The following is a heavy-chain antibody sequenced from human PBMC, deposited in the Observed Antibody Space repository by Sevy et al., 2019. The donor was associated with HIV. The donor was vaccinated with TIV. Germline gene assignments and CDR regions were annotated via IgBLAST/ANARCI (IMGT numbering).Heavy chain of an antibody. CDR2: ISYDGSNK. V-gene: IGHV3-30*04. J-gene: IGHJ4*02. CDR3: ASDRFWSGSTSYYFDH. D-gene: IGHD3-3*01. CDR1: GFIFSSYP. Sequence: GGSLRLSCAASGFIFSSYPMHWVRQAPGNGLEWVTVISYDGSNKYYATSVKGRFTISRDNSKNPLYMQMHSLRTEDTAVYYCASDRFWSGSTSYYFDHWGQGTLVTVSS.